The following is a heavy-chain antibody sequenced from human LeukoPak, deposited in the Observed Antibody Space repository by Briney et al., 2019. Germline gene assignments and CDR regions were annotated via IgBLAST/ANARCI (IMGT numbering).Heavy chain of an antibody. J-gene: IGHJ4*02. CDR2: ISGSGGSA. D-gene: IGHD6-6*01. Sequence: GGSLRLSCVASGFTFSNYGMSWVRQAPGKGLEWVSGISGSGGSAYYADSVRGRFTISRDNSKNTLNLQMNRLRAEDSAVYYCAKSRSLEYSSSSDFWGQGTLVTVSS. CDR1: GFTFSNYG. CDR3: AKSRSLEYSSSSDF. V-gene: IGHV3-23*01.